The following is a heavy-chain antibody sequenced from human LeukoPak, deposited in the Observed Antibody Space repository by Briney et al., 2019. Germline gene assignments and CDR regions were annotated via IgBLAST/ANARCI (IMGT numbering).Heavy chain of an antibody. CDR1: GYTVTSYG. J-gene: IGHJ4*02. CDR2: ISAYNGNT. V-gene: IGHV1-18*01. Sequence: ASVKVSCKASGYTVTSYGISGVRQAPGQGREWMGWISAYNGNTNYAQKLKGRVTMTTDTYTSTAYMELRSLRSDDTAVYYCARGQTNYFDWLSSYFDYWGQGTLVTVSS. CDR3: ARGQTNYFDWLSSYFDY. D-gene: IGHD3-9*01.